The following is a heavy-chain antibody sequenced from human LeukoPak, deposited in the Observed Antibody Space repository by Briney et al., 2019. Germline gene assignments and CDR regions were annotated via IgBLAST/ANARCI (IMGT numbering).Heavy chain of an antibody. V-gene: IGHV3-21*01. CDR3: ARDYGDPPVDY. J-gene: IGHJ4*02. CDR1: GFTFSSYS. CDR2: ISSSSSYI. D-gene: IGHD4-17*01. Sequence: GGSLRLSCAASGFTFSSYSLNWVRQAPGKGLEWVSSISSSSSYIYYADSVKGRFAISRDNAKNSLYLQMNSLRAEDTAVYYCARDYGDPPVDYWGQGTLVTVSS.